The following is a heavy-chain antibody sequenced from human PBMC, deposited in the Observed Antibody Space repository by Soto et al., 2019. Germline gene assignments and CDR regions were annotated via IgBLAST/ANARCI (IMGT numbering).Heavy chain of an antibody. CDR2: IYGDNDK. V-gene: IGHV2-5*02. Sequence: QITLKESGPSPVKPTQTLTVTCTFSGFSLSNSGVGVAWIRQPPGKALEWLALIYGDNDKRYSPSLKTRLTNHKDTPQNQGVPTKNNMDPVDTATYYCAHCTLHDYGDYDPGTSHVFDSWGQGTLVTVSS. CDR1: GFSLSNSGVG. CDR3: AHCTLHDYGDYDPGTSHVFDS. J-gene: IGHJ4*02. D-gene: IGHD4-17*01.